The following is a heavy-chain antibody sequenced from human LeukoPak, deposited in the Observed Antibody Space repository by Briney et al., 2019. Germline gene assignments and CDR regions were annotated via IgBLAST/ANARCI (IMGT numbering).Heavy chain of an antibody. CDR2: IYYSGST. Sequence: SETLSLTCNVSGGSISSYYWSWIRQPPGKELEWIGYIYYSGSTNYNPSLKSRVTISVDMSKNQFSLKLSSVTAADTAVYYCARGITMVREFDIWGQGTMVTVSS. J-gene: IGHJ3*02. CDR3: ARGITMVREFDI. CDR1: GGSISSYY. D-gene: IGHD3-10*01. V-gene: IGHV4-59*01.